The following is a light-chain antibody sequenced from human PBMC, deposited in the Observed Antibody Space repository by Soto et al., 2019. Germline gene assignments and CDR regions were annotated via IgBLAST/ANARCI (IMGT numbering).Light chain of an antibody. CDR2: DVT. J-gene: IGLJ1*01. CDR3: CSYARSYTHA. Sequence: QSALTQPRSVSGSPGQSVTISCTGTSSDVGRYNYVSWYQQHPGKAPKLIIYDVTKRPSGVPDRFSGSKSGNTASLTISGLQADDEADYYCCSYARSYTHAFGTGTKLTVL. V-gene: IGLV2-11*01. CDR1: SSDVGRYNY.